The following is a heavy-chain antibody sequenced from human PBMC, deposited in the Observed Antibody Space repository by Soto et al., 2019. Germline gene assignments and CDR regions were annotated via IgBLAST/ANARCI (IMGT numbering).Heavy chain of an antibody. CDR2: TIPIFGST. Sequence: QVHLVQSGAEVKKPGSSVKVSCKASGGTFSNYVISWVRQAPGQGLEWMGGTIPIFGSTKYAQKFQGRVTITAAESSSTAYIELRSLKSVDTAVYYCASLAYCGGDCKAFDIWGQGTQVTVSS. CDR3: ASLAYCGGDCKAFDI. J-gene: IGHJ3*02. CDR1: GGTFSNYV. D-gene: IGHD2-21*02. V-gene: IGHV1-69*12.